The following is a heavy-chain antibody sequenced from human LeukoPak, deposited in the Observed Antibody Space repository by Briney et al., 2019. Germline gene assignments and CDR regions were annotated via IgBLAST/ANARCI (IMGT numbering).Heavy chain of an antibody. CDR3: ARVLARYCSSTSCPSGAYFDY. CDR2: IYTSGST. V-gene: IGHV4-4*07. Sequence: SETLSLTCTVSGGSISSYYWSWIRQPAGKGLEWIGRIYTSGSTNYNPSLKSRVTMSVDTSKNQFSLKLSSVTAADTAVYYCARVLARYCSSTSCPSGAYFDYWGQGTLVTVSS. CDR1: GGSISSYY. D-gene: IGHD2-2*01. J-gene: IGHJ4*02.